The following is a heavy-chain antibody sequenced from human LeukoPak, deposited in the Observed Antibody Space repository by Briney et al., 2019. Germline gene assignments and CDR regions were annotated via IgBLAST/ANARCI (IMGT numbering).Heavy chain of an antibody. D-gene: IGHD7-27*01. CDR3: AGRSSEDLGPYGMDV. V-gene: IGHV5-51*01. J-gene: IGHJ6*01. CDR1: GYSFNSYW. CDR2: IYPRDSDN. Sequence: GESLKISCKGSGYSFNSYWIAWVPQMPGRRLEWRGIIYPRDSDNRYSPSFQGQVTISADKSISTAYLQWSSLKASDTAMYYCAGRSSEDLGPYGMDVWGQGTTDTVST.